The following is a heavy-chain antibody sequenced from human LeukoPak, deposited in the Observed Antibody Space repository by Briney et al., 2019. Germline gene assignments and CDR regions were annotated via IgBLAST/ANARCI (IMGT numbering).Heavy chain of an antibody. CDR1: GFTFSSYW. V-gene: IGHV3-7*01. Sequence: PGGSLRLYCAASGFTFSSYWMSWVRQAPGKGLEWVANIKQDGSEKYYVDSVKGRFTISRDNAKNSLYLQMNSLRAEDTAVYYCARDRGGYYFDYWGQGTLVTVSS. CDR3: ARDRGGYYFDY. J-gene: IGHJ4*02. CDR2: IKQDGSEK. D-gene: IGHD3-10*01.